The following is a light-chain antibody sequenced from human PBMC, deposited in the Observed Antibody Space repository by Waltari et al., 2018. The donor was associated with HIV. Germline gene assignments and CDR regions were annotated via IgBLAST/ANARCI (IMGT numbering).Light chain of an antibody. V-gene: IGLV1-51*01. CDR1: TSNIGPTY. J-gene: IGLJ2*01. Sequence: QSILTQPPSVSAAPGQKVTIPCSGSTSNIGPTYFSWYQQRPGTAPKLLIYDNNKRPSGIADRFSGSKSGTLGTLDISGLQTGDEADYYCAAWDHGLDGMLIGGGTKLTV. CDR3: AAWDHGLDGML. CDR2: DNN.